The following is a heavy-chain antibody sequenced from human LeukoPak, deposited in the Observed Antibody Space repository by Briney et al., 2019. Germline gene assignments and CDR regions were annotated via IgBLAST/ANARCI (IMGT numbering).Heavy chain of an antibody. Sequence: GASVKVSCKASGYTFTGYYIHWVRQAPGQGLEWMGWINPNSGGTNYAQKFQGRVTMTRDTSISTAYMELSRLRSDDTAVYYCARMCERTSWRYLYYFDYWGQGTLVTVSS. CDR1: GYTFTGYY. CDR2: INPNSGGT. J-gene: IGHJ4*02. CDR3: ARMCERTSWRYLYYFDY. D-gene: IGHD2-2*01. V-gene: IGHV1-2*02.